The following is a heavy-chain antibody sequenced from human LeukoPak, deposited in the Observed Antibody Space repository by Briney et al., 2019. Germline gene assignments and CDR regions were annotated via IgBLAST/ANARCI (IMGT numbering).Heavy chain of an antibody. D-gene: IGHD6-19*01. Sequence: PSETLSLTCAVSGVPFSNYYWSWVRQSPRQGLEWIGEINHSGYTNYNPSLKSRVTMSIDTSENQFSLRLTSVTAADAGVYYCTSAVAGHPDWGQGTLVTVSS. CDR3: TSAVAGHPD. CDR1: GVPFSNYY. CDR2: INHSGYT. V-gene: IGHV4-34*01. J-gene: IGHJ4*02.